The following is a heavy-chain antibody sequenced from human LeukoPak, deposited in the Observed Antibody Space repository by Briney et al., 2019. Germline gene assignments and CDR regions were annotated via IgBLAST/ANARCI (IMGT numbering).Heavy chain of an antibody. CDR3: ARDRYSSGWFGSFDS. J-gene: IGHJ3*02. D-gene: IGHD6-19*01. CDR1: GFTFISYS. Sequence: PGGSLRLSCAASGFTFISYSMNWVRQAPGKGLEWVSYISSSSSSIKYADSVEGRFTISRDNAKNSLYLQMNSLRDEDTAVYYCARDRYSSGWFGSFDSWGQGTVVTVSS. CDR2: ISSSSSSI. V-gene: IGHV3-48*02.